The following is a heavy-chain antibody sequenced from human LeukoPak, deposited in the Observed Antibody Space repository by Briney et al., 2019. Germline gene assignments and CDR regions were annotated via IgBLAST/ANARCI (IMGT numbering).Heavy chain of an antibody. Sequence: ASVKVSCKASGYTFTSYYMHWVRQAPGQGLEWMGIINPSGGSTSYAQKFQGRVTMTRDTSTSTVYMELSSLRPEDTAVYYCARSHYGGNSEYGYWGQGTLSPSPQ. CDR1: GYTFTSYY. V-gene: IGHV1-46*01. J-gene: IGHJ4*02. CDR3: ARSHYGGNSEYGY. CDR2: INPSGGST. D-gene: IGHD4-23*01.